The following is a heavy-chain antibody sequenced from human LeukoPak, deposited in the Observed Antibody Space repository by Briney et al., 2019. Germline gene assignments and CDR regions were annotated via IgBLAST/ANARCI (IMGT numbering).Heavy chain of an antibody. CDR2: INPSGGST. CDR1: GYTFTSYD. Sequence: ASVKVSCKASGYTFTSYDINWVRQATGQGLEWMGIINPSGGSTSYAQKFQGRVTMTRDTSTSTVYMELSSLRSEDTAVYYCARDNPLRYFVPWGQGTLVTVSS. J-gene: IGHJ5*02. CDR3: ARDNPLRYFVP. D-gene: IGHD3-9*01. V-gene: IGHV1-46*01.